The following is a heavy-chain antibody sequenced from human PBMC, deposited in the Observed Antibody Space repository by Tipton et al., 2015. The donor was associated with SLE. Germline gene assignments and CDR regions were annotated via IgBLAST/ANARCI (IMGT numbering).Heavy chain of an antibody. D-gene: IGHD3-9*01. V-gene: IGHV4-30-4*01. CDR2: MSYSGNT. CDR3: ARGNFLTGYWMDV. Sequence: LRLSCTVSGGSFSTGYYYWSWIRQPPGKGLEWIGYMSYSGNTYYNPSLKSRVTISVDTSKNQFSLKLSSVTAADTAVYYCARGNFLTGYWMDVWGKGTTVTVSS. CDR1: GGSFSTGYYY. J-gene: IGHJ6*04.